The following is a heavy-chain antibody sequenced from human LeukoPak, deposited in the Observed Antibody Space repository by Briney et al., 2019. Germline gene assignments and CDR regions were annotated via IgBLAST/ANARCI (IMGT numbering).Heavy chain of an antibody. D-gene: IGHD2-2*01. CDR2: INPNSGGT. J-gene: IGHJ4*02. CDR1: GYTFTDSY. V-gene: IGHV1-2*02. CDR3: ARAVAGYQVPLDY. Sequence: ASAKVFCTASGYTFTDSYVHWLRQAPGQGLEWMGWINPNSGGTNYAQEFQGRVTMTRDTSISTAYMELTRLRSADSAVYYCARAVAGYQVPLDYWGQGTLVTVSS.